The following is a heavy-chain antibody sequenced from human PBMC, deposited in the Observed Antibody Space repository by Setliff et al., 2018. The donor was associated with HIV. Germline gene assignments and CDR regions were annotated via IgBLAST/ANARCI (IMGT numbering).Heavy chain of an antibody. V-gene: IGHV4-59*11. D-gene: IGHD4-17*01. CDR3: AKGAGFYGDYTFDH. CDR1: GPSINIHY. Sequence: SETLSLTCTVSGPSINIHYWSWIRQSPGKGFEWIGYIYSTGSTNYNPSLQRRVTISMVASRNQFSLKVTSVTAADTAVYYCAKGAGFYGDYTFDHWGQGNLVTVSS. CDR2: IYSTGST. J-gene: IGHJ4*02.